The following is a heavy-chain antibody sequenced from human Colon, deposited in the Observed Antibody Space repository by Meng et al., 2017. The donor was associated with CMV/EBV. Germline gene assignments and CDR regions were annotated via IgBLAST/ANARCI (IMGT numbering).Heavy chain of an antibody. D-gene: IGHD2-2*01. V-gene: IGHV3-72*01. J-gene: IGHJ3*02. CDR2: IKNKANSYVT. CDR1: FSGHY. Sequence: FSGHYMDWVRQAPGKGLEWVGRIKNKANSYVTEYAASVKGRFTISRDDSQNSLYLQMNNLNPEDTAMYFCVRIRLCDNTGCYRAFDIWGQGTLVTVSS. CDR3: VRIRLCDNTGCYRAFDI.